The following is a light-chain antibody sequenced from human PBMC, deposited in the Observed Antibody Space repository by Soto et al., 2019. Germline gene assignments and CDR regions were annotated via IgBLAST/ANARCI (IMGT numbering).Light chain of an antibody. Sequence: DIQMTQYPSTLSASVGDTVTITCRASQSISGWLAWYQHRPGKAPNLLIFDASTLESGVPSRFSGTGSGTAFTLTISSLQSDDFATYYCLQYNGYYRTFGQGTKVEIK. CDR2: DAS. CDR1: QSISGW. V-gene: IGKV1-5*01. J-gene: IGKJ1*01. CDR3: LQYNGYYRT.